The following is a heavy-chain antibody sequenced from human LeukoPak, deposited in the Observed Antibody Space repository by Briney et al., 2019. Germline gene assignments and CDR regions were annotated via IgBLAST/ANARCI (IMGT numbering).Heavy chain of an antibody. CDR1: GFTFGDYA. CDR3: TRDLWGPSGYSDAFDI. V-gene: IGHV3-49*03. D-gene: IGHD4-23*01. CDR2: IRSKAYGGTT. Sequence: PGGSLRLSCTASGFTFGDYAMSWFRQAPGKGLEWVGFIRSKAYGGTTEYAASVKDRFTISRDDSKSIAYLQMNSLKTEDTAVYYCTRDLWGPSGYSDAFDIWGQGTMVTVSS. J-gene: IGHJ3*02.